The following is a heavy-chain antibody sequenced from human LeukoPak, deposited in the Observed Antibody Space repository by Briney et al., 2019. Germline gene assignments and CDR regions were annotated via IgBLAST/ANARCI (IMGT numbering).Heavy chain of an antibody. CDR3: ARYDLWSGLLDY. D-gene: IGHD3-3*01. CDR2: IYYSGST. CDR1: GGSISSYY. J-gene: IGHJ4*02. Sequence: SETLSLTCTVSGGSISSYYWSWIRQPPGKGLEWIGYIYYSGSTNYNPSLKSRVTISVDTSKNQFSLKLSSVTAADTAVYYCARYDLWSGLLDYWGQGTLVTVSS. V-gene: IGHV4-59*08.